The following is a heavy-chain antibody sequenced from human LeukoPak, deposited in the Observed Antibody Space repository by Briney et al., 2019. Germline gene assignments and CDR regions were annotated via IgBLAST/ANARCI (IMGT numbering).Heavy chain of an antibody. D-gene: IGHD4-17*01. V-gene: IGHV4-34*01. Sequence: SETLSLTCAVYGGSFSGYYWSWIRQPPGKGLEWIGEINHGGSTNYNPSLKSRVTISVDTSKNQFSLKLSSVTAADTAVYYCARGRRSTGLDYWGQGTLVTVSS. CDR1: GGSFSGYY. J-gene: IGHJ4*02. CDR2: INHGGST. CDR3: ARGRRSTGLDY.